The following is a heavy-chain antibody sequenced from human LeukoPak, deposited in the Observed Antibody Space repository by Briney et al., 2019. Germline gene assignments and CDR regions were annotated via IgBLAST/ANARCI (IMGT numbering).Heavy chain of an antibody. CDR1: GFTFSSYA. D-gene: IGHD4-23*01. V-gene: IGHV3-23*01. J-gene: IGHJ5*02. CDR3: AKWANTVVTPGNWFDP. Sequence: PGGSLRLSCAASGFTFSSYAMSWVRQAPGKGLEWVSAISGSGGSTYYADSVKGRFTISRDNSKNTLYLQMNSLRAEDTAVYYCAKWANTVVTPGNWFDPWGQGTLVTVSS. CDR2: ISGSGGST.